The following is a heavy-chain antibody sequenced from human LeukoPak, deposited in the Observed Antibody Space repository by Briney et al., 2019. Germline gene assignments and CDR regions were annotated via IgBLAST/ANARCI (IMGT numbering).Heavy chain of an antibody. Sequence: PGGSLRLSCAASGFTFSSHWMHWVRQAPGKGLVWVAVISYDGSNKYYADSVKGRFTISRDNSKNTLYLQMNSLRAEDTAVYYCTDLFAYWGQGTLVTVSS. CDR1: GFTFSSHW. CDR2: ISYDGSNK. V-gene: IGHV3-30*03. J-gene: IGHJ4*02. CDR3: TDLFAY.